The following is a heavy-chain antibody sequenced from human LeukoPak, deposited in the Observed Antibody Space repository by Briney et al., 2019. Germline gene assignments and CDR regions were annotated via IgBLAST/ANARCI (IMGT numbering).Heavy chain of an antibody. Sequence: GGSLRLSCAASGFTFSSYGMNWVRQAPGQGLEWISYISSSGSSIFYADSVKGRVTISRDSAKNSLYLQMNSLRAEDTAVYYCARSLIPYFGYWGQGTLVTVSS. J-gene: IGHJ4*02. D-gene: IGHD2-21*01. V-gene: IGHV3-48*03. CDR3: ARSLIPYFGY. CDR2: ISSSGSSI. CDR1: GFTFSSYG.